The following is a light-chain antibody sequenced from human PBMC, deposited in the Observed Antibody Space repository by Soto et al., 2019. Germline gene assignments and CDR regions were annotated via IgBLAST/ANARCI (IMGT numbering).Light chain of an antibody. CDR2: DNN. V-gene: IGLV1-51*01. CDR3: ATWDSSLRGGV. J-gene: IGLJ3*02. Sequence: QSVVTQPPSVSAAPGQRVTISCSGSNSNIGDNYVTWYQQLPGTAPKLLIYDNNKRPSGIPDRFSGSKSGPAATLGITGLQTGDEADYYCATWDSSLRGGVFGGGTQLTVL. CDR1: NSNIGDNY.